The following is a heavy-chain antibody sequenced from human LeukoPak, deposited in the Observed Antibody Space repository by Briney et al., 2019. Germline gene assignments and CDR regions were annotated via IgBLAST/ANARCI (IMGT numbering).Heavy chain of an antibody. CDR3: AKEYVPFISGWFFVH. J-gene: IGHJ5*02. CDR1: AFTFSSYG. Sequence: QTGGSLRLSCAASAFTFSSYGMHWVRQAPGKGLEWVAVISTHGKTTYYADSVKGRFTISRDNSENTLYLQMNSLRPEDTAVYYCAKEYVPFISGWFFVHWGQGTLVTVSS. D-gene: IGHD6-19*01. V-gene: IGHV3-30*18. CDR2: ISTHGKTT.